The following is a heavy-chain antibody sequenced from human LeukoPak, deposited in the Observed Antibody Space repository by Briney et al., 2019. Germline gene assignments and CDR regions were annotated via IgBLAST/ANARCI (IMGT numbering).Heavy chain of an antibody. J-gene: IGHJ4*02. D-gene: IGHD6-13*01. Sequence: PGGSLRLSCAASGFTLSNYAMSWVRQAPGKGLEWVSAISGSGGNTDYADSVKGRFTISRDNSKNTLYLQMNRLRVEDTAVYYCAKTLSGSSWDYWGQGTLVTVSS. CDR3: AKTLSGSSWDY. CDR2: ISGSGGNT. V-gene: IGHV3-23*01. CDR1: GFTLSNYA.